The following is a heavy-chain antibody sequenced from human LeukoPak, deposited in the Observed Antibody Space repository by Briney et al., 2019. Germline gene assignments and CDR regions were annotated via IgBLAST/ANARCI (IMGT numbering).Heavy chain of an antibody. V-gene: IGHV3-48*02. CDR3: ARDYYGMDV. CDR2: ISSTSGTI. J-gene: IGHJ6*02. Sequence: SGGSLRLSCAASGFTFRSHSMSWVRQGPGKGLECVSYISSTSGTIYYADSVKGRFTISRDNAKNSLYLQMNSLREEDTAVYYCARDYYGMDVWGQGTTVTVSS. CDR1: GFTFRSHS.